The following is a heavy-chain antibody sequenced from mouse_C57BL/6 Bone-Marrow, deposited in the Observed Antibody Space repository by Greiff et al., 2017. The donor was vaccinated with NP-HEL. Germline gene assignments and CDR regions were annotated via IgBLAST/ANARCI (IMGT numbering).Heavy chain of an antibody. Sequence: DVKLVESGGGLVQPKGSLKLSCAASGFSFNTYAMNWVRQAPGKGLEWVARIRSKSNNYATYYADSVKDRFTISRDDSESMLYLQMNNLKTEDTAMYYCVRHKTGNYFDYWGQGTTLTVSS. CDR2: IRSKSNNYAT. D-gene: IGHD4-1*01. CDR3: VRHKTGNYFDY. V-gene: IGHV10-1*01. CDR1: GFSFNTYA. J-gene: IGHJ2*01.